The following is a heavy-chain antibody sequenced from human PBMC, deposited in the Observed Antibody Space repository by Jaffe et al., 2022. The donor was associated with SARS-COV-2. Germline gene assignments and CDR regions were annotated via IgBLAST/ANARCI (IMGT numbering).Heavy chain of an antibody. J-gene: IGHJ6*03. V-gene: IGHV4-34*01. CDR2: INHSGST. D-gene: IGHD5-18*01. Sequence: QVQLQQWGAGLLKPSETLSLTCAVYGGSFSGYYWSWIRQPPGKGLEWIGEINHSGSTNYNPSLKSRVTISVDTSKNQFSLKLSSVTAADTAVYYCAREGGIPRGYYYYMDVWGKGTTVTVSS. CDR1: GGSFSGYY. CDR3: AREGGIPRGYYYYMDV.